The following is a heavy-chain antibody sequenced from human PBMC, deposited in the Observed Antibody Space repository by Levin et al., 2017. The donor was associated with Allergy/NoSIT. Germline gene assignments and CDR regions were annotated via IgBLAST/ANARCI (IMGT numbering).Heavy chain of an antibody. J-gene: IGHJ4*02. CDR3: ARGGDSGWHVDY. V-gene: IGHV3-30-3*01. CDR1: GFTFSSYA. CDR2: ISYDGSNK. Sequence: PGGSLRLSCAASGFTFSSYAMHWVRQAPGKGLEWVAVISYDGSNKYYADSVKGRFTISRDNSKNTLYLQMNSLRAEDTAVYYCARGGDSGWHVDYWGQGTLVTVSS. D-gene: IGHD6-19*01.